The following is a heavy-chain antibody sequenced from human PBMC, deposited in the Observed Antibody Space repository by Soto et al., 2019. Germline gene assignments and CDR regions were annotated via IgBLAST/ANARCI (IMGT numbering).Heavy chain of an antibody. V-gene: IGHV4-39*01. CDR1: GGAIRNSIYY. J-gene: IGHJ4*02. Sequence: SETLSLTCTVSGGAIRNSIYYWGWIRQPPGKGLEWIGTIYYDGSVAYSPSLKSRVTLSVDTSRNHFSVKINSVTAADTAVYFCARHRIAVAGPLDYWGQGTLVTSPQ. CDR3: ARHRIAVAGPLDY. D-gene: IGHD6-19*01. CDR2: IYYDGSV.